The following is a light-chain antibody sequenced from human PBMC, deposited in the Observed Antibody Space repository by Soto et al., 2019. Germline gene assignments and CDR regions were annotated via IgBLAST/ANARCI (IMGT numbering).Light chain of an antibody. CDR2: GAS. CDR1: QSVSSFY. CDR3: QQYNNWPPIT. V-gene: IGKV3-15*01. J-gene: IGKJ5*01. Sequence: EIVLTQSPGTLSLSPGESATLSCRSRQSVSSFYLAWYQQKPGQAPRLLIYGASTRATGIPARFSGSGSGTEFTLTISSLQSEDFAVYYCQQYNNWPPITFGQGTRLEIK.